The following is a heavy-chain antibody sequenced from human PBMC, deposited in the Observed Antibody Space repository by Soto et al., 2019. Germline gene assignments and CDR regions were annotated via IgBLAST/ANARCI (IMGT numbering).Heavy chain of an antibody. CDR1: GFTFSSYA. CDR3: ARSVTTFDGVFDY. Sequence: GGSLRLSCAASGFTFSSYAMHWVRQAPGKGLEWVAVISYDGSNKYYADSVKGRFTISRDNSKNTLYLQMNSLRAEDTAVYYCARSVTTFDGVFDYWGQGTLVTAPQ. J-gene: IGHJ4*02. D-gene: IGHD4-4*01. V-gene: IGHV3-30-3*01. CDR2: ISYDGSNK.